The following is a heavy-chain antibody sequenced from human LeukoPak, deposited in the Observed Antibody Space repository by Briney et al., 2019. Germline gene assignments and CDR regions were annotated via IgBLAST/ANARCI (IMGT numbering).Heavy chain of an antibody. D-gene: IGHD3-22*01. J-gene: IGHJ3*01. Sequence: SETLSLTCAVYGGSLSDYYWSWIRQSPEKGLEWIGEINHTGRTTYNPSLKSRVIISVDTSKNQFSLKLNSVTAADAAVYYCARDESAASGYYSDAFDVWGQGTMVTVSS. CDR3: ARDESAASGYYSDAFDV. CDR1: GGSLSDYY. V-gene: IGHV4-34*01. CDR2: INHTGRT.